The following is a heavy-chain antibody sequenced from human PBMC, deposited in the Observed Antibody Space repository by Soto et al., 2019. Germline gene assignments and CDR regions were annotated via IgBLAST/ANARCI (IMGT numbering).Heavy chain of an antibody. J-gene: IGHJ6*02. Sequence: PSETLSLTCSVSGGSVTSSSWNWIRQPPGGGLEWIGYVYNSGRKDYNPSLKGRVTFSVDTSKNQFSLRLNSVTAADTAVYYCARHRGYGSPSNYYYYGMDVWGQGTTVTVSS. CDR3: ARHRGYGSPSNYYYYGMDV. D-gene: IGHD6-13*01. V-gene: IGHV4-59*08. CDR1: GGSVTSSS. CDR2: VYNSGRK.